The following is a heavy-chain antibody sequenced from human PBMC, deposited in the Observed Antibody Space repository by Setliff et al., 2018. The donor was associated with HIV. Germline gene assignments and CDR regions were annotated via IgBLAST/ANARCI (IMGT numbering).Heavy chain of an antibody. V-gene: IGHV1-3*01. J-gene: IGHJ4*02. CDR1: GYTFSYA. D-gene: IGHD3-3*01. CDR3: AREIRNYDFWSGYWEDHYFDS. Sequence: ASVKVSCKASGYTFSYAMHWVRQAPGQRLEWMGWINAGNGNTNYAQKFQGRVPMNRDTSASTAYMELSSLRSEDTAVYYCAREIRNYDFWSGYWEDHYFDSWGQGTLVTVSS. CDR2: INAGNGNT.